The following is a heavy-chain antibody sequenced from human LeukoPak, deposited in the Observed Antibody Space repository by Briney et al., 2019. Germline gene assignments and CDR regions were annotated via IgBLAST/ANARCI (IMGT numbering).Heavy chain of an antibody. D-gene: IGHD4-17*01. J-gene: IGHJ5*02. V-gene: IGHV2-70*01. CDR1: GGSISSGGYY. CDR3: ARMVYGDFVSWFDP. CDR2: IDWDDNK. Sequence: QTLSLTCTVSGGSISSGGYYWSWIRQPPGKALEWLVLIDWDDNKYYSTSLKTRLTISKDTSKNQVVLTMTNLDPVDTATYFCARMVYGDFVSWFDPWGQGILVTVSS.